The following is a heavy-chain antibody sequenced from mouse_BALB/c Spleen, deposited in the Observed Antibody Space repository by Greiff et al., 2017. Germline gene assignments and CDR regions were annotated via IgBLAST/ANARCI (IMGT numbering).Heavy chain of an antibody. CDR1: GFTFNTNA. Sequence: EVQLVETGGGLVQPKGSLKLSCAASGFTFNTNAMNWVRQAPGKGLEWVARIRSKSNNYATYYADSVKDRFTISRDDSQSMLYLQMNNLKTEETAMYYCVREGYYGSRGLWYFDVWGAGTTVTVSS. D-gene: IGHD1-1*01. CDR3: VREGYYGSRGLWYFDV. CDR2: IRSKSNNYAT. J-gene: IGHJ1*01. V-gene: IGHV10S3*01.